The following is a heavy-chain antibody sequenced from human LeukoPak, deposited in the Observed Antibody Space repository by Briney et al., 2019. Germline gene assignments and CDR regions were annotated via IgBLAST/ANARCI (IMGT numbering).Heavy chain of an antibody. V-gene: IGHV4-31*03. CDR1: GGSISSGGYY. J-gene: IGHJ4*02. CDR3: ARDLPKRGLDY. Sequence: SETLSLTCTVSGGSISSGGYYWSWIRQHPGKGLEWIGYIYYSGSTYYNPSLKSRVTLSVDTSKNQFSLKLSSVTAADTAVYYCARDLPKRGLDYWGQGTLVTVSS. CDR2: IYYSGST.